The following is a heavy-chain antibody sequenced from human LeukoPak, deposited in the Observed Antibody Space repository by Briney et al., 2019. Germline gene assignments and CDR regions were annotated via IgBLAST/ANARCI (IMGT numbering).Heavy chain of an antibody. D-gene: IGHD6-19*01. V-gene: IGHV3-43D*03. J-gene: IGHJ4*02. CDR3: AKDDGLSIAVAGTGFDY. Sequence: PGGSLRLSCAASGFTFDDYAMHWVRQAPGKGLEWVSLISWDGGSTYYADSVKGRFTISRDNSKNSLYLQMNSLRAEDTALYYCAKDDGLSIAVAGTGFDYWGQGTPVTVSS. CDR1: GFTFDDYA. CDR2: ISWDGGST.